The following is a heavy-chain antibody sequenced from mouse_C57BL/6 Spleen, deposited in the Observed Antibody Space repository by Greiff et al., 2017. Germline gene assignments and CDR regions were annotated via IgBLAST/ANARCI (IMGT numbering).Heavy chain of an antibody. CDR3: ARRYYDYDGGFAY. V-gene: IGHV5-17*01. CDR1: GFTFSDYG. J-gene: IGHJ3*01. Sequence: EVMLVESGGGLVKPGGSLKLSCAASGFTFSDYGMHWVRQAPEKGLEWVAYISSGSSTIYYADTVKGRFTISRDNAKNTLFLQLTSRRSEDTAMYYCARRYYDYDGGFAYWGQGTLVTVSA. CDR2: ISSGSSTI. D-gene: IGHD2-4*01.